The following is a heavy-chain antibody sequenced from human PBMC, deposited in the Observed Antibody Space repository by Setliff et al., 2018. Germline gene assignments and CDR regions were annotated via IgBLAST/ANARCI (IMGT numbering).Heavy chain of an antibody. V-gene: IGHV4-39*02. D-gene: IGHD3-16*01. CDR2: IYFNGNT. CDR1: GGSVSSTSHY. J-gene: IGHJ4*02. Sequence: SDTLSLTCNVSGGSVSSTSHYWGWIRQPPGKGMEWIGNIYFNGNTVKQPYLKSRVSISIDTSKNHFSLGLRSVIAADTATYYCVRVRVVQGYYEFDSWGQGALVTVSS. CDR3: VRVRVVQGYYEFDS.